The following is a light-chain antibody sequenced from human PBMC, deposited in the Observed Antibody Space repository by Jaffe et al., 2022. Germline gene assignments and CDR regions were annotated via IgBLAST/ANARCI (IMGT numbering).Light chain of an antibody. Sequence: QSALTQPASVSGSPGQSITISCTGTSSDVGGYNYVSWYQQHPGKAPKLMIYDVNNRPSGISNRFSGSKSGNTASLTISGLQAEDEADYYCSSYTSSSTLDWVFGGGTKLTVL. CDR1: SSDVGGYNY. V-gene: IGLV2-14*03. CDR2: DVN. J-gene: IGLJ3*02. CDR3: SSYTSSSTLDWV.